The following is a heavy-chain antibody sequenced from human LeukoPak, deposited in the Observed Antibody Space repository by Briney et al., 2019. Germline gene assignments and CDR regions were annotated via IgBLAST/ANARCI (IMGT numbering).Heavy chain of an antibody. J-gene: IGHJ4*02. Sequence: SETLSLTCTVSSYSISSGYYWGWIRQPPGKGLEWIGSIYHSGNTDYKPSLKSRVTISVDTPKNQFSLKLSSVTAADTAVYYCARVHYYDSSDYYDTSCFDYWGQGTLVTVSS. V-gene: IGHV4-38-2*02. CDR2: IYHSGNT. CDR1: SYSISSGYY. CDR3: ARVHYYDSSDYYDTSCFDY. D-gene: IGHD3-22*01.